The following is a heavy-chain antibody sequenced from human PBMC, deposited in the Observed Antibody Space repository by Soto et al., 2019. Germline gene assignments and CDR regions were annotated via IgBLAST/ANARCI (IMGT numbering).Heavy chain of an antibody. CDR3: ARGEGRLVGTWFDP. V-gene: IGHV4-34*01. D-gene: IGHD5-12*01. J-gene: IGHJ5*02. CDR2: INHSGST. CDR1: GGSFIRYY. Sequence: QVKLQQWGAGLLKPSETLSLTCAVYGGSFIRYYWNWIRQPPGKGLEWLGEINHSGSTNYIPSLESRVTRSLDTSKTHFSLKLTSVTAADTAVYYCARGEGRLVGTWFDPWGQGTLVTVSS.